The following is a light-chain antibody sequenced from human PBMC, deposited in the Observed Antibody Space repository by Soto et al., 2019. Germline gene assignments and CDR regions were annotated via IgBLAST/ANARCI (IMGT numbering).Light chain of an antibody. CDR1: QSVSSD. CDR2: GAS. V-gene: IGKV3-15*01. CDR3: QQYKNRPPLT. J-gene: IGKJ4*01. Sequence: EIVMTQSPATLSVPPGERATLSCRASQSVSSDLAWYQQKPGQAPRLLIYGASTRATGIPARFSGSGSGTEFTLTISSLQSEDFAVYYCQQYKNRPPLTFGGGTKVDIK.